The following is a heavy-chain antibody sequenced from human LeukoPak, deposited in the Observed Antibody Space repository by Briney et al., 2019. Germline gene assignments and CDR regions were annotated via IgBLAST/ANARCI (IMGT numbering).Heavy chain of an antibody. D-gene: IGHD1-26*01. CDR1: GGSISSSSYY. CDR3: ARDLYSFSWPFFDY. CDR2: IYYSGST. V-gene: IGHV4-39*07. J-gene: IGHJ4*02. Sequence: SETLSLTCTVSGGSISSSSYYWGWIRQPPGKGLEWIGSIYYSGSTYYNPSLKSRVTISLDTSKNQFSLNLSSVTAADTAVYYCARDLYSFSWPFFDYWGQGILVTVSS.